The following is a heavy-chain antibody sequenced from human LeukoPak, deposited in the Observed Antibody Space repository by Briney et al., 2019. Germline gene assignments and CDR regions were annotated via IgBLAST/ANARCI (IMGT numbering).Heavy chain of an antibody. CDR1: GFTFSNYA. J-gene: IGHJ4*02. D-gene: IGHD5-18*01. V-gene: IGHV3-23*01. CDR2: IGCSGSADGI. Sequence: GGSLRLSCAASGFTFSNYAMSWVRQTPGRGLEWISSIGCSGSADGIFYADSVKGRFTISRDNSKNTLYLQKNSLRAEDTAVFYCAKWSKYTYGYFDYWGQGTLVTVSS. CDR3: AKWSKYTYGYFDY.